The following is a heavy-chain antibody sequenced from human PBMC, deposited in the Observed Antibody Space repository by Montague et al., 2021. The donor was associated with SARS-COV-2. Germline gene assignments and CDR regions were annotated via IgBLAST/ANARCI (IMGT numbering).Heavy chain of an antibody. J-gene: IGHJ5*02. CDR3: ARGYDYVWGSYRYLHWFDP. D-gene: IGHD3-16*02. Sequence: SETLSLTCAVYGGSFSGYYWSWIRQPPGKGLEWIGEINHSGSTNYNPSLKSRVIISVGTSKNQFSLKLSSVTAADTAVYYCARGYDYVWGSYRYLHWFDPWGQGTLVTVSS. CDR1: GGSFSGYY. CDR2: INHSGST. V-gene: IGHV4-34*01.